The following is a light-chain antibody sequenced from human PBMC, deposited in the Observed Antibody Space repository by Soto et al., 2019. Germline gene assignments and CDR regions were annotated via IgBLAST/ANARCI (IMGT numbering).Light chain of an antibody. CDR2: DVS. CDR1: SSDVGGYNY. V-gene: IGLV2-14*01. J-gene: IGLJ2*01. Sequence: QSALTQPASVSGSPGQSITISCTGTSSDVGGYNYVSWYQQHPGKAPKLMIYDVSNRPSGVSNRFSGSKSGNTASLTISGRQAEDEADYYCSSYTSSCTLMVFGGGTKLTVL. CDR3: SSYTSSCTLMV.